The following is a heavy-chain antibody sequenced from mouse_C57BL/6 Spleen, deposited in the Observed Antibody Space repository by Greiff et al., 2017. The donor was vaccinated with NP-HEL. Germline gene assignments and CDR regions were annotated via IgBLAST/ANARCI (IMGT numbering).Heavy chain of an antibody. D-gene: IGHD1-1*01. CDR1: GYTFTSYW. J-gene: IGHJ2*01. CDR3: ARFGYYGSSYGGYFDY. Sequence: VQLQQPGAELVMPGASVKLSCKASGYTFTSYWMHWVKQRPGQGLEWIGEIDPSDSYTNYNQKFKGKSTLTVDKSSSTAYMQLSSLTSEDSAVYYCARFGYYGSSYGGYFDYWGQGTTLTVSS. CDR2: IDPSDSYT. V-gene: IGHV1-69*01.